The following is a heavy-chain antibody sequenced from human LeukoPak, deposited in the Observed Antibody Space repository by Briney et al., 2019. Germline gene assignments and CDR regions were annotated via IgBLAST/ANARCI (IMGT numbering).Heavy chain of an antibody. CDR1: GDSISSSDNY. V-gene: IGHV4-31*03. CDR2: IYYSGTT. CDR3: ARVRGVITNYFDY. D-gene: IGHD3-10*01. Sequence: SETLSLTCTVSGDSISSSDNYWSWIRQHPGQGLEWLGYIYYSGTTSYNPSLKSRLTISIDSSKNQFSLEVNSVTAADTAFYYCARVRGVITNYFDYWGQGILVTVSS. J-gene: IGHJ4*02.